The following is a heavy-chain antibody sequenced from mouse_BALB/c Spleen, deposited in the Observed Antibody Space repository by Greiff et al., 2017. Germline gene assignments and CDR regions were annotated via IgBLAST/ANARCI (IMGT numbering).Heavy chain of an antibody. J-gene: IGHJ2*01. V-gene: IGHV1-9*01. CDR1: GYTFSSYW. CDR2: ILPGSGST. D-gene: IGHD3-1*01. Sequence: VQLHQSGAELMKPGASVKISCKATGYTFSSYWIEWVKQRPGHGLEWIGEILPGSGSTNYNEKFKGKATFTADTSSNTAYMQLSSLTSEDSAVYYCAGTRATPPYYFDYWGQGTTLTVSS. CDR3: AGTRATPPYYFDY.